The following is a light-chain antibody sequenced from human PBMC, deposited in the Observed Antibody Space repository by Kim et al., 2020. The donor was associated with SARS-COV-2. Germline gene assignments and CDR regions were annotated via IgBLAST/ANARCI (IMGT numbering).Light chain of an antibody. V-gene: IGKV1-39*01. CDR2: DAS. CDR3: QQSYNIPIT. Sequence: ASVGDRVTITCRARQSIATYISWYQQKPGKAPKLLVYDASTLLSRVPSRFSGSGSGKDFTLTISSLEPEDFATYYCQQSYNIPITFGQGTRLEIK. CDR1: QSIATY. J-gene: IGKJ5*01.